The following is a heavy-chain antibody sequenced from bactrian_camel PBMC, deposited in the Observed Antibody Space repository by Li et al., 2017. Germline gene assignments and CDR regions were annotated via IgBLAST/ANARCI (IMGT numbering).Heavy chain of an antibody. CDR3: AKDLFTDYAR. CDR2: ISSDVRDT. J-gene: IGHJ4*01. CDR1: GFTFSIYY. Sequence: VQLVESGGGLVQPGGSLRLSCAASGFTFSIYYMSWVRQAPGKGLEWVSSISSDVRDTYYADSVKGRFTISRDNTKNILYLQKNSLKSEDTALYYCAKDLFTDYARWGQGTQVTVS. V-gene: IGHV3-2*01. D-gene: IGHD4*01.